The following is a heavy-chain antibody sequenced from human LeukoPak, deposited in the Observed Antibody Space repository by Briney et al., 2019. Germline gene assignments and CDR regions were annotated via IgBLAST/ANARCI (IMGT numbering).Heavy chain of an antibody. J-gene: IGHJ4*02. CDR2: IYTSGST. Sequence: SETLSLTCTVSGGSISSGSYYWGWIRQPAGKGLEWIGRIYTSGSTNYNPSLKSRVTISVDTSKNQFSLKLSSVTAADTAVYYCARDSNCSGGSCRFDYWGQGTLVTVSS. CDR3: ARDSNCSGGSCRFDY. CDR1: GGSISSGSYY. D-gene: IGHD2-15*01. V-gene: IGHV4-61*02.